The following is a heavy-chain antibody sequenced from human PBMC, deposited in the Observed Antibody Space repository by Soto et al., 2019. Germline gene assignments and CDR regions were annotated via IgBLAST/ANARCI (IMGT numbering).Heavy chain of an antibody. CDR3: ARPYNWSARLGMDV. V-gene: IGHV3-11*05. D-gene: IGHD1-1*01. J-gene: IGHJ6*02. CDR2: ISSSSSYT. Sequence: QVQLVESGGGLVKPGGSLRLSCAASGFTFSDYYMSWIRQAPGKGLEWVSYISSSSSYTNYADSVKGRFTISRDNAKNSLYLQMNSLRAEDTAVYYCARPYNWSARLGMDVWGQGTTVTVSS. CDR1: GFTFSDYY.